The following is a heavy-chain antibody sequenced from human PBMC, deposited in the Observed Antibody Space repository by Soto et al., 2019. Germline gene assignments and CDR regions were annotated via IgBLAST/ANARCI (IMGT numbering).Heavy chain of an antibody. D-gene: IGHD4-17*01. J-gene: IGHJ3*01. V-gene: IGHV4-30-4*01. CDR1: GGSISRGDYD. CDR3: ARTPVTTSDAVDV. CDR2: IYYSWTT. Sequence: QVQLQESGPGLVKPSQTLSLTCTVSGGSISRGDYDWSWIRQPPGKALAWIGYIYYSWTTYYNPSIESRLTISIGTSRNQFSLNLSSVTAADAAVYYCARTPVTTSDAVDVWGQVTRVTVSS.